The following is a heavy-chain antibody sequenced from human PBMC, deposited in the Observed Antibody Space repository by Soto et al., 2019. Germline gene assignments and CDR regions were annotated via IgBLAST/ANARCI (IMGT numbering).Heavy chain of an antibody. CDR2: VSPAGST. CDR1: GFTFSNYG. Sequence: EVQLLDSGGGLVQPGGSLRLSGAASGFTFSNYGMNWIRLAPGEGLEWVSTVSPAGSTFYADFVRGRFTIPTNNSKSTVDLQMNGLRVDNTAIYYYVRIRAYWCRRTVVTVSS. V-gene: IGHV3-23*01. J-gene: IGHJ4*02. CDR3: VRIRAY.